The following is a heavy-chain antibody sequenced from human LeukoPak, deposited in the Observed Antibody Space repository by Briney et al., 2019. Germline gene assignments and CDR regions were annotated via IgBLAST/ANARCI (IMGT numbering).Heavy chain of an antibody. D-gene: IGHD6-19*01. CDR3: ARGGIAVAGRFDY. Sequence: ASVKVSCKASGGTFSSYAISWVRQAPGQGLEWMGGIIPIFGTANYAQKFQGRVTITADESTSTAYMELSSLRPEDTAVYYCARGGIAVAGRFDYWGQGTLVTVSS. J-gene: IGHJ4*02. CDR2: IIPIFGTA. CDR1: GGTFSSYA. V-gene: IGHV1-69*13.